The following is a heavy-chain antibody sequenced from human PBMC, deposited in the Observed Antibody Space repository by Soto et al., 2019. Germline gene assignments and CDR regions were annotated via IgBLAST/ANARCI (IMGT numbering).Heavy chain of an antibody. CDR1: GGSVSSGNYY. CDR2: ICYSGST. V-gene: IGHV4-61*01. D-gene: IGHD5-12*01. CDR3: ARTRRDGYNGRGYYFDY. J-gene: IGHJ4*02. Sequence: QVQLQESGPGLVKPSETLSLTCTVSGGSVSSGNYYWSWIRQPPGKGLEWIGYICYSGSTTYNPSLKSRVTISVDTPKSQFSQKLSSVNAADTAVYYCARTRRDGYNGRGYYFDYWGQGTLVTGSS.